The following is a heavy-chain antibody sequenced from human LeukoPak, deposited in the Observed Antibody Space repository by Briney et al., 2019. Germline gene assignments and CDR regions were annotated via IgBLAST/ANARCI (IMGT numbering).Heavy chain of an antibody. D-gene: IGHD1-26*01. Sequence: PGGSLRLSCTAPGFTFSSYAMSWVRQAPGKGPEWVSTIGGSGGTTYYADSVKGRFTISRDNSRNTEYLQMNSLRAEDTAVYYCAKRTLTPSESHSPLDYWGQGTLVTVSS. J-gene: IGHJ4*02. V-gene: IGHV3-23*01. CDR3: AKRTLTPSESHSPLDY. CDR1: GFTFSSYA. CDR2: IGGSGGTT.